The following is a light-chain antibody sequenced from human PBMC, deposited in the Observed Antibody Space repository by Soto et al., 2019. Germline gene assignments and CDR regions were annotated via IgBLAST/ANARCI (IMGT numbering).Light chain of an antibody. J-gene: IGKJ1*01. CDR2: KAS. Sequence: DIQMTHSPSILSASVLYIVTITFRASQSISSWLAWYQQKPGKAPNLLIHKASHLESGVPSRFSGSGSGTEFTLTISSLQPGDFATYYCQNYNTYPWKFGQGTKVDIK. V-gene: IGKV1-5*03. CDR3: QNYNTYPWK. CDR1: QSISSW.